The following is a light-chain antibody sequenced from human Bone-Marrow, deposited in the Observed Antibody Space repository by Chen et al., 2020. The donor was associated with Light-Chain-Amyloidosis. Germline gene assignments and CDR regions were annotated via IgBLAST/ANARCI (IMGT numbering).Light chain of an antibody. Sequence: DIQMTQSPTSLSASIGDRVTITCRASQGIRTYLAWVQQMPGKAPKSLIYDASRLHSGVPSKFSGSGCGTDFNLTISSLQPEDFATYYCQQYNSHPLTVGGGTKVEIK. CDR3: QQYNSHPLT. V-gene: IGKV1-16*02. J-gene: IGKJ4*01. CDR2: DAS. CDR1: QGIRTY.